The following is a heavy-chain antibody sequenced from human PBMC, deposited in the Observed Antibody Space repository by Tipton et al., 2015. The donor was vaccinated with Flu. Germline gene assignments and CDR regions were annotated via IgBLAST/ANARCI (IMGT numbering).Heavy chain of an antibody. D-gene: IGHD3-10*01. CDR2: IFHTGST. Sequence: TLSLTCTISGDSIRSDYYWGWIRQPPGKGLEWIGHIFHTGSTYYNPSLKSRVTISVDTAKNQFSQRLSSVTAADTAVYYCARSTYHYGSGSSDYWGQGTLVTVSS. CDR1: GDSIRSDYY. CDR3: ARSTYHYGSGSSDY. J-gene: IGHJ4*02. V-gene: IGHV4-38-2*02.